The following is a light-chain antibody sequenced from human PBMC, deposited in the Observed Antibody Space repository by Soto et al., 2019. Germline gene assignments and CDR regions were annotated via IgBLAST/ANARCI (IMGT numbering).Light chain of an antibody. CDR2: DTS. CDR1: QSVSSY. V-gene: IGKV3-11*01. J-gene: IGKJ5*01. CDR3: QQRSNRPLT. Sequence: DIVLTQSPGTLSVSPGERATLCCRASQSVSSYLAWYQQKPGQAPRLLIYDTSIRASGIPARFSGSGSGTDFTLTISSLDPEDFAVYYCQQRSNRPLTFGQGTRLEI.